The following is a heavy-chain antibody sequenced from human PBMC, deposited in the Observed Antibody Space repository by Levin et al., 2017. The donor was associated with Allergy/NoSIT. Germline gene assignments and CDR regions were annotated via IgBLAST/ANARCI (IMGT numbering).Heavy chain of an antibody. CDR2: ISAYHGNT. D-gene: IGHD1-26*01. V-gene: IGHV1-18*01. J-gene: IGHJ3*02. Sequence: ASVKVSCKASGYTFTNYAVIWVRQAPGQGLEWMGWISAYHGNTNYAQKLQGRVTMTTDTSTSTAYMELRSLRSDDTAVYYCARGKWELLLNAFDIWGQGTMVTVSS. CDR1: GYTFTNYA. CDR3: ARGKWELLLNAFDI.